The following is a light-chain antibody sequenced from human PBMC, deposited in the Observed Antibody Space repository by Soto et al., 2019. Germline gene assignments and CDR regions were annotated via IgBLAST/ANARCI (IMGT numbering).Light chain of an antibody. CDR1: QGISRD. J-gene: IGKJ1*01. CDR2: TAS. CDR3: RQSHNNPPWT. V-gene: IGKV1-39*01. Sequence: QKSQSRTEVSSCGGDRVTISCGGSQGISRDLIWCQQKQGRAAKLLIYTASCLQSGVPSRFCGSRGGRDDTTSISSRLPPDVPPYYSRQSHNNPPWTFGQGTKVDIK.